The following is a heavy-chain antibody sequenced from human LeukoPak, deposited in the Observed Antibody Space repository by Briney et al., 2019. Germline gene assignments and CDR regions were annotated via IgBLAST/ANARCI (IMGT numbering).Heavy chain of an antibody. V-gene: IGHV3-33*01. CDR1: GFTFSSYG. D-gene: IGHD3-22*01. CDR2: IWYDGSNR. CDR3: TTLGRSGYYFTRWYFDL. J-gene: IGHJ2*01. Sequence: GGSLRLSCAASGFTFSSYGIHWVRQAPGKGLEWVALIWYDGSNRYYVDSVKGRFTISRNNSKKTVYLQMNSLKTEDTAVYYCTTLGRSGYYFTRWYFDLWGRGTLVTVSS.